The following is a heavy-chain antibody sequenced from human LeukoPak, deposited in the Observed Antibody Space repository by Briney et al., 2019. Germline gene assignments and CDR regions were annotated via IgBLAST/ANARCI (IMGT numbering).Heavy chain of an antibody. V-gene: IGHV3-30-3*01. CDR2: ISYDGSNK. CDR1: GFTFSSYA. CDR3: ARDRGSSGWSVDY. J-gene: IGHJ4*02. Sequence: GRSLRLSCAASGFTFSSYAMHWVRQAPGKGPEWVAVISYDGSNKYYADSVKGRFTISRDNSKNTLYLQMNSLRAEDTAVYYCARDRGSSGWSVDYWGQGTLVTVSS. D-gene: IGHD6-19*01.